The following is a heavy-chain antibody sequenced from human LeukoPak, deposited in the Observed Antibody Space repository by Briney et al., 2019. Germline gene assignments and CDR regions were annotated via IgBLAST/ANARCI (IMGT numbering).Heavy chain of an antibody. CDR1: GGTFSSYA. V-gene: IGHV1-69*05. CDR2: IIPIFGTA. Sequence: ASVKVSCKASGGTFSSYAISWVRRAPGQGLEWMGGIIPIFGTANYAQKFQGRVTITTDESTSTAYMELSSLRSEDTAVYYCARSGIAARSLDYWGQGTLVTVSS. J-gene: IGHJ4*02. D-gene: IGHD6-6*01. CDR3: ARSGIAARSLDY.